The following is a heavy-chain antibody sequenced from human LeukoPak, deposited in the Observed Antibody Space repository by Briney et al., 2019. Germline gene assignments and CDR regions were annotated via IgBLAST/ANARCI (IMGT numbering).Heavy chain of an antibody. CDR3: AREFRGENHDAFDI. J-gene: IGHJ3*02. Sequence: ASVKVSCKASGYTFTGYYMHWVRQAPGQGLEWMGRINPNSGGTNYAQKFQGRVTMTRDTSISTAYMELSRLRSDDTAVYYCAREFRGENHDAFDIWGQGTMVAVSS. CDR2: INPNSGGT. V-gene: IGHV1-2*06. CDR1: GYTFTGYY. D-gene: IGHD3-10*01.